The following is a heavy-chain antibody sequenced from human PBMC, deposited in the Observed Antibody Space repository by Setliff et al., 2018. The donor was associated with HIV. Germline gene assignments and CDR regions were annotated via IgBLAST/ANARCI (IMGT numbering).Heavy chain of an antibody. D-gene: IGHD2-8*01. CDR3: VRGSPTYYFFDY. Sequence: GVLRLSCAASGFTFDRYWMHWVRQAPGKGLVWVSRVNSDGSSKTYADSGKDRFTISRDNAKNTLYLQMNSLRAEDTAVYYCVRGSPTYYFFDYWGQGTLVTVSS. V-gene: IGHV3-74*01. CDR1: GFTFDRYW. J-gene: IGHJ4*02. CDR2: VNSDGSSK.